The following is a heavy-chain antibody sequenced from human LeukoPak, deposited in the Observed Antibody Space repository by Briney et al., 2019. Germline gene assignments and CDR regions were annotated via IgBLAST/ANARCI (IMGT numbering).Heavy chain of an antibody. Sequence: GASVKVSCKASGYTFTGYYMHWVRQAPGPGLEWMGWINPNSGGTNYAQKFQGRVTMTRDTSISTAYMELSRLRSDDTAVYYCAREEHCSGGSCYAFDYWGQGTLVTVSS. CDR2: INPNSGGT. CDR3: AREEHCSGGSCYAFDY. CDR1: GYTFTGYY. J-gene: IGHJ4*02. V-gene: IGHV1-2*02. D-gene: IGHD2-15*01.